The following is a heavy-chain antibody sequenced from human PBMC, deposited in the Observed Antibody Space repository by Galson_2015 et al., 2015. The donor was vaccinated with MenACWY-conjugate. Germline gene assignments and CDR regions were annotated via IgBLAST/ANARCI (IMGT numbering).Heavy chain of an antibody. J-gene: IGHJ6*02. CDR1: GYTFNDYY. CDR2: IDPSSGGA. CDR3: ARGDKRTLAARYYYGLNV. V-gene: IGHV1-2*04. Sequence: SVKVSCKASGYTFNDYYIHWVRQAPGQGLEWMGWIDPSSGGATSAPKFQGWVTMTRDTSTTTAYMEVSRLKSDDTAIYYCARGDKRTLAARYYYGLNVWGQGTSVAVSS. D-gene: IGHD1-7*01.